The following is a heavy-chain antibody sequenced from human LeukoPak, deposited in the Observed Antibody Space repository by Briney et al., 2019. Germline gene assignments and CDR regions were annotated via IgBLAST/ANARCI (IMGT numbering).Heavy chain of an antibody. D-gene: IGHD1-14*01. Sequence: GGSLRLFCAASGFTFSSYAMSWVRQAPGKGLEWVSAISGSGGSTYYADSVKGRFTISRDNSKNTLYLQMNSLRAEDTAVYYCAKCPRGLSVTTGAYFDYWGQGTLVTVSS. CDR2: ISGSGGST. V-gene: IGHV3-23*01. J-gene: IGHJ4*02. CDR1: GFTFSSYA. CDR3: AKCPRGLSVTTGAYFDY.